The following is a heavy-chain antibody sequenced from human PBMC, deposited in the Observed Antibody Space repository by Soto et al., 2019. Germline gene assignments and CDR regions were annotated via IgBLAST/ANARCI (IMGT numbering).Heavy chain of an antibody. CDR3: ARGRITIFGVVIPYFDY. CDR2: IYPGDSDT. J-gene: IGHJ4*02. Sequence: PGESLKISCKGSGYSFTSYWIGWVRQMPGKGLEWMGIIYPGDSDTRYSPSFQGQVTISADKSISTAYLQWSSLKASDTAMYYCARGRITIFGVVIPYFDYWGQGTLVTVPQ. D-gene: IGHD3-3*01. V-gene: IGHV5-51*01. CDR1: GYSFTSYW.